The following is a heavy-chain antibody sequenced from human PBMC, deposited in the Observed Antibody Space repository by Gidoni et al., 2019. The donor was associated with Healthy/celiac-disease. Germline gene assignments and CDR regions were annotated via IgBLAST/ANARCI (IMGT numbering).Heavy chain of an antibody. D-gene: IGHD1-26*01. CDR1: GYTFTGYY. Sequence: QVQLVQSGAEVKKPGASVKVSCKASGYTFTGYYMHWVRQAPGQGLEWMGWINPNSGGTNYAQKLQGRVTMTRDTSSSTAYMELSRLRSDDTAVYYCARYSVGATYGAFDIWGQGTMVTVSS. CDR2: INPNSGGT. V-gene: IGHV1-2*02. J-gene: IGHJ3*02. CDR3: ARYSVGATYGAFDI.